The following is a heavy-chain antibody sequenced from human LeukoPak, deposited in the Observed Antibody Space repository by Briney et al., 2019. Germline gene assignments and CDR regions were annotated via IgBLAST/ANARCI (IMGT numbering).Heavy chain of an antibody. V-gene: IGHV3-23*01. CDR3: AKGSFTSWFRELMSPDY. Sequence: GGPLRLSCAASGFTFSSYAMSWVRQAPGKGLEWVSAISGSGGSTYYADSVKGRFTISRDNSKNTLYLQMNSLRAEDTAVYYCAKGSFTSWFRELMSPDYWGQGTLVTVSS. CDR1: GFTFSSYA. J-gene: IGHJ4*02. CDR2: ISGSGGST. D-gene: IGHD3-10*01.